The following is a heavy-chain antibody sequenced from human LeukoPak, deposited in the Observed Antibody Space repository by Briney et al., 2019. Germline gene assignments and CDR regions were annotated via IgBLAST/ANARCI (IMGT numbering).Heavy chain of an antibody. D-gene: IGHD3-10*01. CDR2: ICSSDSTI. Sequence: PGGSLRLSCAASGFTFSSYEMNWVRQSPGKGLEWVSYICSSDSTIYYADSVEGRFTIYSDNAKNSLYLQMNSLRAEDTAVYYCARGATMVRGVIITYFDYWGQGTLVTVSS. CDR3: ARGATMVRGVIITYFDY. V-gene: IGHV3-48*03. CDR1: GFTFSSYE. J-gene: IGHJ4*02.